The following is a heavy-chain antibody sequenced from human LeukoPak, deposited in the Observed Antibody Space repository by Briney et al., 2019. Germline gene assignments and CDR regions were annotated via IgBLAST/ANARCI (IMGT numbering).Heavy chain of an antibody. J-gene: IGHJ4*02. CDR2: INPNSGGT. V-gene: IGHV1-2*04. CDR1: GYTFTGYY. Sequence: ASVKVSCKAPGYTFTGYYMHWVRQAPGQGLEWMGWINPNSGGTNYAQKFQGWVTMTRDTSISTAYMELSRLRSDDTAVYYCARGEVTYYYDSSGPKGGFFYYWGQGTLVTVSS. CDR3: ARGEVTYYYDSSGPKGGFFYY. D-gene: IGHD3-22*01.